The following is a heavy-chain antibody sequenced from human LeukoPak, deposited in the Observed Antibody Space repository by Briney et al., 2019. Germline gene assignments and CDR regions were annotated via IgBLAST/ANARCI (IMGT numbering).Heavy chain of an antibody. V-gene: IGHV4-61*05. CDR1: GGSIRSSSYF. Sequence: SETLSLTCSVSGGSIRSSSYFWAWIRQPPGKGLEWIGYIDNSGSTNYNPSLKSRVTISVDKSKNQFPLRLSSVTAADTAVYYCAKEKRHYDSSGYYDGAFDIWGQGTMVTVSS. D-gene: IGHD3-22*01. J-gene: IGHJ3*02. CDR2: IDNSGST. CDR3: AKEKRHYDSSGYYDGAFDI.